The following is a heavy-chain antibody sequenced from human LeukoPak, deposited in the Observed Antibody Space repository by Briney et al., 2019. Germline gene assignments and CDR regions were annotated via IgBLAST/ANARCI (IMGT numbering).Heavy chain of an antibody. Sequence: GGSLRLSCAASGFTFDDYAMYWVRQAPGKGLEWVSAISAGGGSTHYADSVKGRFTISRDISKNTLYLQMNSLRAEDTAVYYCAKRIRDTAMAYFDYWGQGTLVTVSS. J-gene: IGHJ4*02. V-gene: IGHV3-23*01. CDR3: AKRIRDTAMAYFDY. CDR2: ISAGGGST. D-gene: IGHD5-18*01. CDR1: GFTFDDYA.